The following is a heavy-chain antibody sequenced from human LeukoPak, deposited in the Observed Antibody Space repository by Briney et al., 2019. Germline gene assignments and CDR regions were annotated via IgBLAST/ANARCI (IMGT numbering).Heavy chain of an antibody. CDR2: IIPIFGTA. V-gene: IGHV1-69*05. J-gene: IGHJ3*02. CDR1: GATFSSYA. CDR3: ARENSGDTATDAFDI. D-gene: IGHD5-18*01. Sequence: SVKVSCKASGATFSSYAISWVRQAPGQGLEWMGGIIPIFGTANYAQKFQGRVTITTNESTSTAYMELSSLRSEDTAVYYCARENSGDTATDAFDIWGQGTMVTVSS.